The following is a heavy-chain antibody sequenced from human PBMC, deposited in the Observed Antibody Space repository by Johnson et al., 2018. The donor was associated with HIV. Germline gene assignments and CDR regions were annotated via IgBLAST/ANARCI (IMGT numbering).Heavy chain of an antibody. CDR2: INPDGSRT. CDR3: AKERQLVRAFDI. J-gene: IGHJ3*02. D-gene: IGHD6-6*01. Sequence: QVQLVESGGGLVKPGGSLRLSCAASGFTFSDYYMTWIRQAPGKGLEWVSRINPDGSRTDYADSVKGRFTISRDNAKNTLYLQMSSLRTEDTAVYYCAKERQLVRAFDIWGQGTMVTVSS. V-gene: IGHV3-11*04. CDR1: GFTFSDYY.